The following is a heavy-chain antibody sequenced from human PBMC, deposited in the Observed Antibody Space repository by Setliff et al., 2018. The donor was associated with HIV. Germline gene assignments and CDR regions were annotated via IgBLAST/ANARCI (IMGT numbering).Heavy chain of an antibody. J-gene: IGHJ6*03. CDR2: IYYSGST. V-gene: IGHV4-39*01. Sequence: PSETLSLTCSVSGGSVSSTHYYWGWIRQPPGKGLEWIGSIYYSGSTNYSPSLKSRVTITVDTSKNQFSLKLNSVTAADTAVYYCARREGIAAAGTYYMDVWGKGTTVTVSS. D-gene: IGHD6-13*01. CDR3: ARREGIAAAGTYYMDV. CDR1: GGSVSSTHYY.